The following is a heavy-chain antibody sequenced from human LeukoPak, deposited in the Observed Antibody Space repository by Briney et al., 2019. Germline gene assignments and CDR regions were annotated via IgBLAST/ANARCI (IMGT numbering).Heavy chain of an antibody. V-gene: IGHV4-59*01. Sequence: SETLSLTCTVSGGSISCYYWSWIRQPPGKGLEWIGYIYYSGSTNYNPSLKSRVTISVDTSKNQFSLKLSSVTAADTAVYYCARDRRILRFTYGMDVWGQGTTVTVSS. CDR1: GGSISCYY. CDR3: ARDRRILRFTYGMDV. CDR2: IYYSGST. D-gene: IGHD3-10*01. J-gene: IGHJ6*02.